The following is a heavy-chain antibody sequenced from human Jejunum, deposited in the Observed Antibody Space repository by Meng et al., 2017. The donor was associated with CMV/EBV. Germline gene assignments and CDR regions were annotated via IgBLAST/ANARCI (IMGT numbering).Heavy chain of an antibody. CDR3: AREIEKPGNWYFDL. V-gene: IGHV3-13*01. D-gene: IGHD1-1*01. Sequence: ASGFTFSNHEIHWVRQVTGEGLEWVTAISTAGDTYYSASVKGRFTISRENAKNSLYLQMNSLKAGDTAVYYCAREIEKPGNWYFDLWGRGTLVTVSS. CDR2: ISTAGDT. CDR1: GFTFSNHE. J-gene: IGHJ2*01.